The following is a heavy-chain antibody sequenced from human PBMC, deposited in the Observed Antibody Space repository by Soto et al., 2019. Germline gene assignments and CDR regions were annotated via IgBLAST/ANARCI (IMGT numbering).Heavy chain of an antibody. J-gene: IGHJ5*01. CDR3: ARDFGWFAS. D-gene: IGHD3-16*01. CDR2: IYHSGST. Sequence: SETLSLTCTVSGGSIRVIDYFWGWVGQPPGKALEWIASIYHSGSTYYNPSLKSRVTMSVDTSNNHFVLTLNSVPAPDTAVALCARDFGWFASWGQGTLVT. V-gene: IGHV4-39*02. CDR1: GGSIRVIDYF.